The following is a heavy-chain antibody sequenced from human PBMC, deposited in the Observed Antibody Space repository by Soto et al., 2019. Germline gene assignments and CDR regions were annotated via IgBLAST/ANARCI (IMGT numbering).Heavy chain of an antibody. CDR3: AREDDGGDRDYYGLDV. Sequence: QVQLQESGPGLVRPSQTLSLTCTVSGGSISYDHYHWTWIRQPPGKGLEWIGYIHHSGSVFYNPSLQSRLSMSVDTPKNLFSLKLSSVTAADTAVYFCAREDDGGDRDYYGLDVWGQGTTVTVSS. CDR2: IHHSGSV. CDR1: GGSISYDHYH. J-gene: IGHJ6*02. D-gene: IGHD2-21*02. V-gene: IGHV4-30-4*01.